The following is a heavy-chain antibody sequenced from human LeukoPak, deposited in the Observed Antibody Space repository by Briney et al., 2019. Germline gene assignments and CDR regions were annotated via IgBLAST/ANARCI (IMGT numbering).Heavy chain of an antibody. V-gene: IGHV4-59*08. CDR3: ARHFPYYYDSSGLFSAGFYYYGMDV. J-gene: IGHJ6*02. D-gene: IGHD3-22*01. CDR1: GGSIRYYY. CDR2: IYYTGST. Sequence: SETLSLTCTVSGGSIRYYYWSWIRQSPEKGLECIGYIYYTGSTNYNPSLKSRVTISVDASRNQFSLKLNSVTAADTAVYYCARHFPYYYDSSGLFSAGFYYYGMDVWGQGTTVTVSS.